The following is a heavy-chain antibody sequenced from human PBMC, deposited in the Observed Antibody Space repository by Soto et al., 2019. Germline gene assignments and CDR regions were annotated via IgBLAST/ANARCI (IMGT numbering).Heavy chain of an antibody. V-gene: IGHV3-21*01. J-gene: IGHJ6*02. D-gene: IGHD1-26*01. CDR2: ISSSSSYI. Sequence: XGSLGLSCAASGFTFSSYGMNGVRQAPGKGLEWVSSISSSSSYIYYADSVKGRFTISRDNAKNSLYLQMNSLRAEDTAVYYCARYSGSPLGMDVWGQGTTVTVSS. CDR3: ARYSGSPLGMDV. CDR1: GFTFSSYG.